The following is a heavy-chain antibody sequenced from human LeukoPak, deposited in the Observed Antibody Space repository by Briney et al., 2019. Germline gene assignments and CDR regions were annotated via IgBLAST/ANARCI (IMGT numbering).Heavy chain of an antibody. J-gene: IGHJ4*02. CDR2: ISGSGGST. Sequence: GESLRLSCAASGFTFSSYAMSWVRQAPGKGLEWVSAISGSGGSTYYADSVKGRFTISRDNSKNTLYLQMNSLRAEDTAVYYCAKDSSRIVGATSDYWGQGTLVTVSS. CDR3: AKDSSRIVGATSDY. CDR1: GFTFSSYA. D-gene: IGHD1-26*01. V-gene: IGHV3-23*01.